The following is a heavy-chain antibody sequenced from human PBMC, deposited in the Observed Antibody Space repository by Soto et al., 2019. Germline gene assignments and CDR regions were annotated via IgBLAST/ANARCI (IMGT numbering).Heavy chain of an antibody. CDR2: IKSKADGGTT. V-gene: IGHV3-15*01. D-gene: IGHD4-17*01. CDR3: TSLYYGH. Sequence: VGSLRLSCAASKFTFANAWISWVRQAPGKGLEWVGRIKSKADGGTTDYAAPVKGRFTISRDESQNTLYLQMNSLKTEDTAVYYCTSLYYGHWGQGTLVTVSS. CDR1: KFTFANAW. J-gene: IGHJ4*02.